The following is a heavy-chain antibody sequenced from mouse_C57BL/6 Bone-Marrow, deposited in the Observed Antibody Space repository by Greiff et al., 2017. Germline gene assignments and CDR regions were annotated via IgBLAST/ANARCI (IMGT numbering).Heavy chain of an antibody. D-gene: IGHD1-1*01. Sequence: EVMLVESGEGLVKPGGSLKLSCAASGFTFSSYAMSWVRQTPEKRLEWVAYISSGGDYIYYADPVKGRFTISRDNARNTLYLQMSSLKSEDTAMYYCTRDYYDGSTWGQGTLVTVSA. CDR3: TRDYYDGST. CDR1: GFTFSSYA. J-gene: IGHJ3*01. V-gene: IGHV5-9-1*02. CDR2: ISSGGDYI.